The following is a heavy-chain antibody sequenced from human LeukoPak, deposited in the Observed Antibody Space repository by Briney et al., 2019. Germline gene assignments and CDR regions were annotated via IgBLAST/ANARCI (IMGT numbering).Heavy chain of an antibody. CDR3: ARWHSHGRYFDY. D-gene: IGHD2-21*01. V-gene: IGHV4-59*01. J-gene: IGHJ4*02. CDR2: TSDSGNT. Sequence: SETLSLTCTVSGGSIRNYYWNWIRQPPGKGLEWIGYTSDSGNTDYKPSLKSRVTISVDTSKNQFTLKLTSATAADTAVYYCARWHSHGRYFDYWGQGALVTVSS. CDR1: GGSIRNYY.